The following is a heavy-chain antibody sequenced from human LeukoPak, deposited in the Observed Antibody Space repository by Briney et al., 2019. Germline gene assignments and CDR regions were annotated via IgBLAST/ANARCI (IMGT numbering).Heavy chain of an antibody. Sequence: GGSLRLSCAASGFTFSSYGMHWVRQAPGKGLEWVAFIRYDGSNKYYADSVKGRSTISRDNSKNTLYLQMNSLRAKDTAVYYCAKDKEGATYGYYFDYWGQGTLVTVSS. CDR2: IRYDGSNK. CDR3: AKDKEGATYGYYFDY. CDR1: GFTFSSYG. V-gene: IGHV3-30*02. J-gene: IGHJ4*02. D-gene: IGHD1-26*01.